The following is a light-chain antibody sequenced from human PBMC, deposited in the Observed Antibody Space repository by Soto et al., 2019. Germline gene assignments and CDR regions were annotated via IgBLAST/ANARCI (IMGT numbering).Light chain of an antibody. CDR3: QQFGSYPLT. V-gene: IGKV3-20*01. CDR2: GAS. J-gene: IGKJ4*01. CDR1: ESISRDY. Sequence: EIVLTQSPGTLSLSPGQRATLSCRASESISRDYLAWYQQRLGQAPRLLIYGASSGATGVPDRFSGGGSGTDFTLTISRLEPEDFAVYYCQQFGSYPLTFGGGTKVDIK.